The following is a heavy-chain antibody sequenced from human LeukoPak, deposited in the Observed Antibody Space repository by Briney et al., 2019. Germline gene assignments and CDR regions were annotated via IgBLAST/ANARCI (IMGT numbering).Heavy chain of an antibody. D-gene: IGHD3-22*01. CDR2: IYYSGST. CDR3: ARHYYDSSGRPFDY. Sequence: SETLSLTCTVSGGSISSSSYYWGWIRQPPGKGLEWIGSIYYSGSTYYNPSLQSRVTISEDTSKNQFSLKLNSVTAADTAVYYCARHYYDSSGRPFDYWGQGSLVTVSS. J-gene: IGHJ4*02. V-gene: IGHV4-39*01. CDR1: GGSISSSSYY.